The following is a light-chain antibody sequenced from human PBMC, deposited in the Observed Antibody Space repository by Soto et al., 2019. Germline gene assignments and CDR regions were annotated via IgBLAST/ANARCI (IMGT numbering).Light chain of an antibody. CDR3: SSYAGSNIYV. CDR2: EVT. V-gene: IGLV2-8*01. Sequence: QSALTQPPSASGSPGQSVAISCTGTSSDVGGYNHVSWYQQYPGKAPKLMIYEVTKRPSGVPDRFSGSKSGNTASLTVSGLQAEDEADYYCSSYAGSNIYVFGTGTKLTVL. CDR1: SSDVGGYNH. J-gene: IGLJ1*01.